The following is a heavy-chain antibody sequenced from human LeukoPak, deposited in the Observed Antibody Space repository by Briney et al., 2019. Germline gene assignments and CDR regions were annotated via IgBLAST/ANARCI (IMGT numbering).Heavy chain of an antibody. CDR2: INPNSGGT. CDR1: GYTFTGYY. Sequence: ASVKVSCKASGYTFTGYYMHWVRQAPGQGLEWMGWINPNSGGTNYAQMFQGRVTMTRDTSISTAYMELSRLRSDDTAVYYCAAPYCSSTSCLEYFQHWGQGTLVTVSS. D-gene: IGHD2-2*01. V-gene: IGHV1-2*02. CDR3: AAPYCSSTSCLEYFQH. J-gene: IGHJ1*01.